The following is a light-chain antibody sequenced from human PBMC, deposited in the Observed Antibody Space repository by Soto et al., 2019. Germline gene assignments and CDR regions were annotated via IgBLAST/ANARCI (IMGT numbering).Light chain of an antibody. J-gene: IGKJ5*01. CDR3: QQYGSSPIT. CDR1: ENVRTF. Sequence: VLTQSPSALSLSTGERATLSCRASENVRTFVDWYQQKPGQAPRLLIYGASNRATDIPARFSGSGSGTDFTLTISRLEPEDFAVYYCQQYGSSPITFGQGTRLEIK. V-gene: IGKV3-20*01. CDR2: GAS.